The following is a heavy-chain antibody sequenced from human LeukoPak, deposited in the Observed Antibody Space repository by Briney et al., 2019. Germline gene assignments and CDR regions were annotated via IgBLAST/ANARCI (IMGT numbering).Heavy chain of an antibody. CDR2: IYYSGST. Sequence: PSETLSLTCTVSGGSISSSSYYWGWLRQPPGKGLEWIGSIYYSGSTYYNPSLKSRVTISVDTSKNQFSLKLSSVTAADTAVYYCARDTSTRQNNWFDPWGQGTLVTVSS. J-gene: IGHJ5*02. CDR3: ARDTSTRQNNWFDP. CDR1: GGSISSSSYY. V-gene: IGHV4-39*07. D-gene: IGHD2-2*01.